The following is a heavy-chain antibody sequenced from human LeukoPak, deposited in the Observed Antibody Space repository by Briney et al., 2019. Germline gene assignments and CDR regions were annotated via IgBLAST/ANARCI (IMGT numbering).Heavy chain of an antibody. CDR3: ARHFTSEMATSYGMDV. V-gene: IGHV5-51*01. CDR2: IYPGDSDT. J-gene: IGHJ6*02. D-gene: IGHD5-24*01. CDR1: GYSFTSYW. Sequence: GESLKISCKGSGYSFTSYWIGWVRQMPGKGLEWMGIIYPGDSDTRYSPSFQGQVTISADKSISTAYLQWSSLKASDTAMYYCARHFTSEMATSYGMDVWGRGTTVTVSS.